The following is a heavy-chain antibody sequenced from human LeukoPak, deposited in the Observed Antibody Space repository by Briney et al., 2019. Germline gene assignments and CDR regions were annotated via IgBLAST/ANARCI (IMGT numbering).Heavy chain of an antibody. D-gene: IGHD4-17*01. CDR1: GFTFSDYY. CDR3: ARMSTVTTLYYYYYMDV. J-gene: IGHJ6*03. Sequence: PGESLRLSCAASGFTFSDYYMSWIRQAPGKGLEWVSYISSSGSTIYYADSVKGRFTISRDNAKNSLYLQMNSLRAEDTAVYYCARMSTVTTLYYYYYMDVWGKGTTVTVSS. V-gene: IGHV3-11*04. CDR2: ISSSGSTI.